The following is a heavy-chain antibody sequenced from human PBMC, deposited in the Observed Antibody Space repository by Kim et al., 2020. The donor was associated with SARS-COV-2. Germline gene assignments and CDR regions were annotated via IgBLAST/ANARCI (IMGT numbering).Heavy chain of an antibody. V-gene: IGHV4-39*01. D-gene: IGHD3-10*01. Sequence: NPSLKSRVTISVDTSKNQFSLKLSSVTAAYTAVYYCARPNYGSGSPIFDYWGQGTLVTVSS. J-gene: IGHJ4*02. CDR3: ARPNYGSGSPIFDY.